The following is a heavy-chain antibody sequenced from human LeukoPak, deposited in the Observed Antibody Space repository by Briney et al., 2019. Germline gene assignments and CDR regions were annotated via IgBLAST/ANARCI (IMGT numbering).Heavy chain of an antibody. CDR3: ARDSSGYPWVF. Sequence: GGSLRLSCAASRFMFSNYWMHWVRQAPGKGLVWVSRINGDATSTSYVDSVKGRFTISRDNAKNTLYLQMNSLRAEDTAVYYCARDSSGYPWVFWGQGTLVTVSS. D-gene: IGHD3-22*01. CDR2: INGDATST. J-gene: IGHJ4*02. V-gene: IGHV3-74*01. CDR1: RFMFSNYW.